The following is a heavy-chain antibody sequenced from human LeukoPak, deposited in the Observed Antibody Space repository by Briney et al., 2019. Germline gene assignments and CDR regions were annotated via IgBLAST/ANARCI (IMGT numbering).Heavy chain of an antibody. CDR3: ATDRNWNLDY. CDR1: GGSIISGGYS. D-gene: IGHD1-1*01. CDR2: IYHSGST. Sequence: PSETLSLTCAVSGGSIISGGYSWSWIRQPPGKGLEWIGYIYHSGSTYYNPSLKSRVTMSLDRSKNQFSLKVSSVTAADTAVYYCATDRNWNLDYWGQGTLVTVSS. V-gene: IGHV4-30-2*01. J-gene: IGHJ4*02.